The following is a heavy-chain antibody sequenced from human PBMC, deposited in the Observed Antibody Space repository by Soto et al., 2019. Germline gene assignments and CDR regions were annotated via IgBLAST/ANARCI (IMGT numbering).Heavy chain of an antibody. V-gene: IGHV3-30-3*01. D-gene: IGHD3-9*01. CDR1: GFTFSHFP. CDR2: ISYDGTTE. Sequence: QVQLVESGGSVVQPGRSLRLSCAASGFTFSHFPMHWVRQSPGRGLEWMAVISYDGTTENYADSVKGRFTISRDNFKSILHLQMDSLRPEDTALYFCARDRTPIPLAIGYYFDYWGQGALVTVSS. J-gene: IGHJ4*02. CDR3: ARDRTPIPLAIGYYFDY.